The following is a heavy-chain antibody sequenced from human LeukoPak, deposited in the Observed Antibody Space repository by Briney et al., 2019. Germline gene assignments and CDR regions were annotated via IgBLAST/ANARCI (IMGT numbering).Heavy chain of an antibody. V-gene: IGHV3-74*01. CDR1: GFTFSSYW. J-gene: IGHJ4*02. CDR3: AKQQLLWFGESYYFDY. Sequence: GGSLRLSRAASGFTFSSYWMHWVRQAPGKGLVWVSRINSDGSSTSYADSVKGRFTISRDNAKNTLYLQMNSLRAEDTAVYYCAKQQLLWFGESYYFDYWGQGTLVTVSS. CDR2: INSDGSST. D-gene: IGHD3-10*01.